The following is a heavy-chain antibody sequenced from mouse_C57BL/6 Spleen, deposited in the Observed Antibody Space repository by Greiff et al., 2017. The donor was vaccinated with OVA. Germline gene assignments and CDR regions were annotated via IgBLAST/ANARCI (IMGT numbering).Heavy chain of an antibody. CDR3: ARDGYGSSGTVYAMDY. Sequence: QVQLKQSGAELVKPGASVKLSCKASGYTFTEYTIHWVKQRSGQGLEWIGWFYPGSGSIKYNEKFKDKATLTADKSSSTVYMELSRLTSEDSAVYVCARDGYGSSGTVYAMDYWGQGTSVTVSS. CDR1: GYTFTEYT. J-gene: IGHJ4*01. CDR2: FYPGSGSI. V-gene: IGHV1-62-2*01. D-gene: IGHD1-1*01.